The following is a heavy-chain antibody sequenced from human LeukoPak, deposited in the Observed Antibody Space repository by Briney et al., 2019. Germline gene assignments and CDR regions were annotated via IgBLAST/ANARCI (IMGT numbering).Heavy chain of an antibody. Sequence: SETLSLTCTVSGGSISNYYWSWIRQPPGKGLEWTGYIYTSGSTNYNPSLKSRVTMSVDASKNQFSLKLSSVTAADTAVYYCARGAISFDPWGQGTLVTVSS. J-gene: IGHJ5*02. CDR2: IYTSGST. CDR3: ARGAISFDP. CDR1: GGSISNYY. V-gene: IGHV4-4*08.